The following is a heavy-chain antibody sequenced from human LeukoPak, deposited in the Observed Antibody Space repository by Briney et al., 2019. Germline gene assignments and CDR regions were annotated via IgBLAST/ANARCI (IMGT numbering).Heavy chain of an antibody. V-gene: IGHV1-18*01. CDR2: ISAYNGNT. CDR1: GYTFTSYG. J-gene: IGHJ3*02. D-gene: IGHD3-22*01. Sequence: ASVKVSCKASGYTFTSYGISWVRQAPGQGLEWMGWISAYNGNTNYAQKLQGRVTMTTDTSTSTAYMELRSLRSDDTAVYYCARTRYYYDSSGSGGSYDAFDIWGQGTMVTVSS. CDR3: ARTRYYYDSSGSGGSYDAFDI.